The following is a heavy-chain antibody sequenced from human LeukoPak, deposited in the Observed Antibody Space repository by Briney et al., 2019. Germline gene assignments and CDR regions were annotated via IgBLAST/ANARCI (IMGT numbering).Heavy chain of an antibody. V-gene: IGHV4-34*01. CDR1: GGSFSGYY. J-gene: IGHJ5*02. D-gene: IGHD3-10*01. CDR2: INHSGST. Sequence: SETLSLTCAVYGGSFSGYYWSWIRQPPGKGLEWIGEINHSGSTNYNPSLKSRVTISVDTSKNQFPLKLSSVTAADTAVYYCAREAIGVNHYYGSGSYYKDNWFDPWGQGTLVTVSS. CDR3: AREAIGVNHYYGSGSYYKDNWFDP.